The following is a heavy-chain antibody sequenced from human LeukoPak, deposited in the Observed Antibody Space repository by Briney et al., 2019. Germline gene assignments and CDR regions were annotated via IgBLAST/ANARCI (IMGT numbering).Heavy chain of an antibody. CDR3: ARRKDGVDV. CDR1: GYSFTSYW. Sequence: GESLKISRKGSGYSFTSYWIAWVRQMPGKGLEWMGIIYPGDSDTRYSPSFQGLLTISADKSISTAYLQWSRLKASDTATYYCARRKDGVDVWGQGTTVTVSS. V-gene: IGHV5-51*01. CDR2: IYPGDSDT. J-gene: IGHJ6*02.